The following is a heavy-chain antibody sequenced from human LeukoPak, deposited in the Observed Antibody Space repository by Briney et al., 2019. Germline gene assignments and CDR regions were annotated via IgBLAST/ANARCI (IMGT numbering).Heavy chain of an antibody. V-gene: IGHV1-2*02. Sequence: ASLKVSCKASGYTFSDYYMHWVRQAPGQGLEWMGWINPNSGDTHYAQMFQGRVTMTRDTSINAAYMELRRLRSDDTAVYYCAKSAQYSSAWFTGSFDYWGQGTLVTASS. CDR3: AKSAQYSSAWFTGSFDY. CDR1: GYTFSDYY. CDR2: INPNSGDT. J-gene: IGHJ4*02. D-gene: IGHD6-13*01.